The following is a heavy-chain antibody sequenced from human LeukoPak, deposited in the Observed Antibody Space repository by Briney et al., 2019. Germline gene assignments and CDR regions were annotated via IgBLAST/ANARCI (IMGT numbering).Heavy chain of an antibody. J-gene: IGHJ4*02. CDR3: AIHTGTNSFFDF. Sequence: ASVTVSCKASGYTFIGYYMHWVRQAPGQGLEWMGWIHPNSGDTNYAQSFQGRVTMTRDTSINTAHMELSRLRSNDTAIYYCAIHTGTNSFFDFWGQGTLVTVSS. V-gene: IGHV1-2*02. D-gene: IGHD3-10*01. CDR1: GYTFIGYY. CDR2: IHPNSGDT.